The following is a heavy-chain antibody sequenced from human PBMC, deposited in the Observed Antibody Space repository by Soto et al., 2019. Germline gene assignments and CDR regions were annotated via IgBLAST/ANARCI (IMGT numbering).Heavy chain of an antibody. V-gene: IGHV3-13*05. Sequence: GGSLRLSCTASGFTFSDYDMHWVRQGSGKGLEWVASIGATRDQYVTGSRKSRFTISRENARNSMFLQMNSVTVGDTSVYYCARAYSGRLPRRADYYYALDVWGQGTMVTVSS. J-gene: IGHJ6*02. CDR2: IGATRDQ. CDR3: ARAYSGRLPRRADYYYALDV. CDR1: GFTFSDYD. D-gene: IGHD2-15*01.